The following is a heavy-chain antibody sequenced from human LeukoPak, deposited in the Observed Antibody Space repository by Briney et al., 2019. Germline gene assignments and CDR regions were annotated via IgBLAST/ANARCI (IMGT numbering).Heavy chain of an antibody. J-gene: IGHJ4*02. D-gene: IGHD6-13*01. Sequence: SETRSLTCTVSGGSISSVSYYWSWILQPAVKGLEWIGRIYTSGSINYNPSLKSRFTISVDTSKNQFSVKLRSVTAADKAVYYCARFRVLDRHAAGNYFDYWGQGTLVTVSS. CDR1: GGSISSVSYY. CDR2: IYTSGSI. CDR3: ARFRVLDRHAAGNYFDY. V-gene: IGHV4-61*02.